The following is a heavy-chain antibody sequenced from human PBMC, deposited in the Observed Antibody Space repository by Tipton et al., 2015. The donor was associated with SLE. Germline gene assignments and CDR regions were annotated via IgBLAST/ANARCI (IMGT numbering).Heavy chain of an antibody. D-gene: IGHD3-3*01. Sequence: TLSLTCTVSGGSINSYYWSWVRQPPGKGLQWIGYIYYTGTTNYSPSLKSRVTISVDTSKNQFSLKLSSVTAADTAVYYCATFFVEGDTIFGPGGWGRGTLVTVSS. CDR3: ATFFVEGDTIFGPGG. CDR1: GGSINSYY. CDR2: IYYTGTT. J-gene: IGHJ4*02. V-gene: IGHV4-59*12.